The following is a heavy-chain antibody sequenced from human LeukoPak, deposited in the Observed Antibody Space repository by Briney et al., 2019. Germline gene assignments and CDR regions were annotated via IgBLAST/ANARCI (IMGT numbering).Heavy chain of an antibody. CDR1: GFTFSSYG. D-gene: IGHD3-22*01. J-gene: IGHJ4*02. CDR3: ARVKRYYYDSSAYMGGRHSFDL. Sequence: PGGTLRLSCAASGFTFSSYGMSWVRQAPGKGLEWVAVISYDGSNKYYADSVKGRFTISRDNSKNTLYLQMNSLRAEDTAVYYCARVKRYYYDSSAYMGGRHSFDLWGQGTLVTVSS. CDR2: ISYDGSNK. V-gene: IGHV3-30*03.